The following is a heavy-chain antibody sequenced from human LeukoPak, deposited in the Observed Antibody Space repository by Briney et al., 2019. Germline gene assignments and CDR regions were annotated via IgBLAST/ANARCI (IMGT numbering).Heavy chain of an antibody. CDR3: ARDPRYPSPKLSYGMDV. Sequence: SVKVSCKASGGTFSSYTISWVRQAPGQGLEWMGRIIPILGIANYAQRFQGRVTITADKSTSTAYMELSSLRSEDTAVYYCARDPRYPSPKLSYGMDVWGQGTTVTVSS. J-gene: IGHJ6*02. CDR1: GGTFSSYT. V-gene: IGHV1-69*04. CDR2: IIPILGIA. D-gene: IGHD3-16*02.